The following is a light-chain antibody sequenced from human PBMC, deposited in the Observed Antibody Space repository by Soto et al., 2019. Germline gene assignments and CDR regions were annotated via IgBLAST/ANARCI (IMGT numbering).Light chain of an antibody. J-gene: IGKJ1*01. V-gene: IGKV1-33*01. CDR2: DAS. CDR3: QQYDNLPRWT. Sequence: DIQMTQSPSSLSASVGDRVTITCQASQDISNYLNWYQQKPGKAPKLLIYDASNLETGVPSRFSGSGSGTDFTFTISSLQPEDIETYYCQQYDNLPRWTFGQGTRWIS. CDR1: QDISNY.